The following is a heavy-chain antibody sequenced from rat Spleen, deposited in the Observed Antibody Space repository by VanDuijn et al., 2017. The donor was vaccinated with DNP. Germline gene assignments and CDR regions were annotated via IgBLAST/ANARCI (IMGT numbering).Heavy chain of an antibody. J-gene: IGHJ3*01. D-gene: IGHD1-12*03. V-gene: IGHV5-20*01. Sequence: EVQLVESGGGLVXXGGXXKLSCAXXXFXXXDYXXXWVXXXPXXXLEXXXMFXXTAGSPCYGDSVRGRFTNSRDDSKSVLYLQMDSLRSEDTATYYCTTERTFGFYYDGSSPNWFAYWGQGTLVTVSS. CDR1: XFXXXDYX. CDR3: TTERTFGFYYDGSSPNWFAY. CDR2: FXXTAGSP.